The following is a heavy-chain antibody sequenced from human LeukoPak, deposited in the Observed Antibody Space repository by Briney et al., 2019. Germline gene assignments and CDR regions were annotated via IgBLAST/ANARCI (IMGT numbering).Heavy chain of an antibody. J-gene: IGHJ5*02. CDR2: ISGYNDNT. Sequence: VASVKVSCKASGYTFTSYGISWVRQAPGQGLEWVGWISGYNDNTNYAQKFQGRVTMTTDISTNTAYMELRSLRSDDTAVYYCARDGKIAVAVVFDPWGQGTLVTVSS. D-gene: IGHD6-19*01. CDR3: ARDGKIAVAVVFDP. V-gene: IGHV1-18*01. CDR1: GYTFTSYG.